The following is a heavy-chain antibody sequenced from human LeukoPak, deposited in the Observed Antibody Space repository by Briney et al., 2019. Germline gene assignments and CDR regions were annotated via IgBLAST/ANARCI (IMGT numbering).Heavy chain of an antibody. CDR3: AKGGLVFVVVALPDY. J-gene: IGHJ4*02. V-gene: IGHV3-30*02. CDR1: GFTFSSYG. CDR2: IRYDGSNK. Sequence: GGSLTLSCAASGFTFSSYGMHWVRQAPGKGLEWVAFIRYDGSNKYYADSVKGRFTISRDNSKNTLYLQMNSLRAQDTAVYYCAKGGLVFVVVALPDYWGQGTLVTVSS. D-gene: IGHD3-22*01.